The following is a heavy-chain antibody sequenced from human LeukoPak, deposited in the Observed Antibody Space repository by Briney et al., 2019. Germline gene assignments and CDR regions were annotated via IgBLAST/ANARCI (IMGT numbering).Heavy chain of an antibody. D-gene: IGHD3-3*01. V-gene: IGHV3-23*01. CDR1: GFTFSSYA. CDR2: ISGSGGST. Sequence: GGSLRLSCAASGFTFSSYAMSWVRQAPGKGPEWVSAISGSGGSTYYADSVKGRFTISRDNSKTTLYLQMNSLRAEDTAVYYCAKEGGFWSGYYFDYWGQGTLVTVSS. J-gene: IGHJ4*02. CDR3: AKEGGFWSGYYFDY.